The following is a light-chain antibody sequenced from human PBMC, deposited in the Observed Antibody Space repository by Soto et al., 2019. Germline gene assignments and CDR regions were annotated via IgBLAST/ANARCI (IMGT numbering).Light chain of an antibody. CDR2: GSS. J-gene: IGKJ1*01. Sequence: SVMTQSPATLSVTPGERATLSCRASQSVSSNLAWYQQKPGQAPRLLIYGSSTRATGIPARFSGSGSGTEFTLTISSLQSEDFAVYYCQQYNNWRMFGLGT. V-gene: IGKV3-15*01. CDR1: QSVSSN. CDR3: QQYNNWRM.